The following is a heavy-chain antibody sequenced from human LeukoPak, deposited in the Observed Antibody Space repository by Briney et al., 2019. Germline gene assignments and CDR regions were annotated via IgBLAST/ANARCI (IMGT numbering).Heavy chain of an antibody. CDR3: AKVSVPMVRKEGDNDY. J-gene: IGHJ4*02. CDR2: IRYDGSNK. CDR1: GFTFSSYG. V-gene: IGHV3-30*02. Sequence: GGSLRLSCAASGFTFSSYGMHWVRQAPGKGLEWVAFIRYDGSNKYYADSVKGRFTISRDNSKNTLYLQMNSLRAEDTAVYYCAKVSVPMVRKEGDNDYWGQGTLVTVSS. D-gene: IGHD4/OR15-4a*01.